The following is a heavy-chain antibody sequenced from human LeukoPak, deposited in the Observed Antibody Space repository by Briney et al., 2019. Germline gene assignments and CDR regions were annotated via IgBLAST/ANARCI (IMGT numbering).Heavy chain of an antibody. CDR2: IYTSGST. Sequence: MSSETLSLTCTVSGGSISSYYWSWIRQPPGKGLEWIGYIYTSGSTNYNPSLKSRVTISVDTSKNQFSLKLSSVTAADTAVYYCARHQKRWELPVYVYWGQGTLVTVSS. J-gene: IGHJ4*02. D-gene: IGHD1-26*01. V-gene: IGHV4-4*09. CDR3: ARHQKRWELPVYVY. CDR1: GGSISSYY.